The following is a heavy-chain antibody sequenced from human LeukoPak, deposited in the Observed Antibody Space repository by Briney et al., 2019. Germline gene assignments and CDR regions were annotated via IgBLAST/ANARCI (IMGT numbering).Heavy chain of an antibody. V-gene: IGHV4-34*01. CDR1: GGSFSGYY. J-gene: IGHJ5*02. D-gene: IGHD4-11*01. Sequence: SETLSLTCAVYGGSFSGYYWSWIRQPPGKGLEWIGEINHSGSTNYNPSLKSRVTISVDTSKNQFSLKLSSVTAADTAVYYCARGLDDDYSNYEGKSWFDPWGQGTLVTVSS. CDR2: INHSGST. CDR3: ARGLDDDYSNYEGKSWFDP.